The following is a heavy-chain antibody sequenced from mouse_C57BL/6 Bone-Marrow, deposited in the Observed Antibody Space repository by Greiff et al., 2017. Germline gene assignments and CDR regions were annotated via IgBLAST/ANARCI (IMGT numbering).Heavy chain of an antibody. CDR2: IYPRSGNT. J-gene: IGHJ3*01. CDR3: ARGGITTVVAPFAY. Sequence: QVQLKQSGAELARPGASVKLSCKASGYTFTSSGISWVKQRTGQGLEWIGEIYPRSGNTYYNEKFKGKATLTADKSSSTAYMELRSLTSEDAAVYFCARGGITTVVAPFAYWGQGTLGTVSA. CDR1: GYTFTSSG. V-gene: IGHV1-81*01. D-gene: IGHD1-1*01.